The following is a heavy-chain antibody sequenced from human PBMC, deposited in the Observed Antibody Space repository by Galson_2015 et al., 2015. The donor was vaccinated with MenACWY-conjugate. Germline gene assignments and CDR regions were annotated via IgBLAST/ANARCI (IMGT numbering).Heavy chain of an antibody. CDR3: ARGHYCMDV. CDR2: IKKDGSEK. Sequence: SLRLSCAASGFTFRNYWMTWVRQAPGKGLEWVASIKKDGSEKYYVDSVKGRFTISRDNAKNSMYLEMNSLRVEDTAVYSCARGHYCMDVWGQATTVTASS. V-gene: IGHV3-7*03. CDR1: GFTFRNYW. J-gene: IGHJ6*02.